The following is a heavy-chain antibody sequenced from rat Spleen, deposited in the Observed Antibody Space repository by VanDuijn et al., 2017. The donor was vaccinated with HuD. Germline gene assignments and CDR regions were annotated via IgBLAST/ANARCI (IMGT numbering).Heavy chain of an antibody. CDR2: ISNAGSNT. J-gene: IGHJ2*01. CDR1: GFTFNNYW. Sequence: EVQLVESGGGLVQPGRSLKLSCVASGFTFNNYWMTWIRQAPGKGLEWVASISNAGSNTFYRDSVKGRFTISRDNAKSTLYLQMDSLRSEDTATYYCARHTPFNYGTVGDYWGQGVMVTVSS. CDR3: ARHTPFNYGTVGDY. D-gene: IGHD1-11*01. V-gene: IGHV5-31*01.